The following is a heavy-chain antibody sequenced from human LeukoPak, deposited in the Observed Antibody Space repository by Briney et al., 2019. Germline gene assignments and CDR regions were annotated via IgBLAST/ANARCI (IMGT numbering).Heavy chain of an antibody. CDR2: ISTDGNSP. CDR1: GFTFSTSA. V-gene: IGHV3-30*01. J-gene: IGHJ4*02. D-gene: IGHD2-21*01. CDR3: ARYLFSDFYFDH. Sequence: GKSLRLSCAASGFTFSTSAVHWIRQAPGRGLEWVAVISTDGNSPNYADSVKGRFTISRDNSKNALYLQMTSLKTDDTAVYFCARYLFSDFYFDHWGQGTLVTVSS.